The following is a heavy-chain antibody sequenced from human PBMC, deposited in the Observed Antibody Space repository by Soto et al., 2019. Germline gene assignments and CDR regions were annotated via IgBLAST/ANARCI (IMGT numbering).Heavy chain of an antibody. Sequence: GGSLRLSCVGSGFTFTNALMRWVRQAPGKGLEWVGRIKSKIGGGTTDYAAPVKGRFTIPRDDSKNTLFLQMNSLKTEDTAVYYCSIPGPSSFDHWGQGALVTVSS. D-gene: IGHD2-2*01. CDR2: IKSKIGGGTT. J-gene: IGHJ4*02. CDR1: GFTFTNAL. CDR3: SIPGPSSFDH. V-gene: IGHV3-15*01.